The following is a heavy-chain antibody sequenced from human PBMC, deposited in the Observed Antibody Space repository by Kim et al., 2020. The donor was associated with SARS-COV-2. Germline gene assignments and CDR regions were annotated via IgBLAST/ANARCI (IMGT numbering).Heavy chain of an antibody. Sequence: GGSLRLSCAASGFTFRNYWMTWVRQAPGKGLEWVATIKYDGSEKTYVDSIKGRFTISRDNGKNSLSLQMNSLRADDTAVYYCTRGRYGYEYWGQGTLVTVSS. D-gene: IGHD4-17*01. CDR3: TRGRYGYEY. J-gene: IGHJ4*02. CDR1: GFTFRNYW. V-gene: IGHV3-7*03. CDR2: IKYDGSEK.